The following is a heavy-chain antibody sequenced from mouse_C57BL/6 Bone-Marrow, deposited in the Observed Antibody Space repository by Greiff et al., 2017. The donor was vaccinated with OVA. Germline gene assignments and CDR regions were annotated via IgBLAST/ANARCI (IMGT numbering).Heavy chain of an antibody. Sequence: VKLMESGAELVKPGASVKISCKASGYAFSSYWMNWVKQRPGKGLEWIGQIYPGDGDTNYNGKFKGKATLTADKSSSTAYMQLSSLTSEDSAVYFCARGRLLRSYYFDYWGQGTTLTVSS. CDR3: ARGRLLRSYYFDY. D-gene: IGHD1-1*01. CDR1: GYAFSSYW. CDR2: IYPGDGDT. J-gene: IGHJ2*01. V-gene: IGHV1-80*01.